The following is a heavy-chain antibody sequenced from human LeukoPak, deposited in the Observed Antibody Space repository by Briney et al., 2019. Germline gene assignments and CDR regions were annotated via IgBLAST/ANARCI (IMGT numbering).Heavy chain of an antibody. CDR3: AREEDSSAIRSSDGMDV. CDR1: GFTFSSYT. CDR2: ISKGSTYI. Sequence: GGSLRLPCVASGFTFSSYTMNWVRQAPGKGLEWVACISKGSTYIYYADSVKGRFTISRDNAKNSVDLQMNSLRAEDTAVYYCAREEDSSAIRSSDGMDVWGQGTTVTVSS. D-gene: IGHD6-6*01. V-gene: IGHV3-21*01. J-gene: IGHJ6*02.